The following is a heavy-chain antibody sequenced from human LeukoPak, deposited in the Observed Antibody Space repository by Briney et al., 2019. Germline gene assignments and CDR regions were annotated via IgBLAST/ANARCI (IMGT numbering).Heavy chain of an antibody. CDR1: GGSISSYY. CDR3: ARAANFRLYYFDY. Sequence: SETLSLTCTLSGGSISSYYCSWIRQPPGKGLEWIGYIYYSGSTNYNPSLKSRVTISVDTSKNQFSLKLSSVTAADTAVYYCARAANFRLYYFDYWGQGTLVTVSS. V-gene: IGHV4-59*01. CDR2: IYYSGST. J-gene: IGHJ4*02. D-gene: IGHD4/OR15-4a*01.